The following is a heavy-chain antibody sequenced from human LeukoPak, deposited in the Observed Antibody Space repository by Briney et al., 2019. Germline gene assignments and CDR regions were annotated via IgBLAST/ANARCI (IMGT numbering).Heavy chain of an antibody. V-gene: IGHV4-59*11. CDR3: ARGQYYGSGSYFDY. CDR1: GVSISTHY. D-gene: IGHD3-10*01. CDR2: IYYSGST. J-gene: IGHJ4*02. Sequence: SETLSLTCNVSGVSISTHYWSWIRQPPGKGLEWIGYIYYSGSTNYNPSLKSRVTISVDTSKNQFSLKLSSVTAADTAVYYCARGQYYGSGSYFDYWGQGTLVTVSS.